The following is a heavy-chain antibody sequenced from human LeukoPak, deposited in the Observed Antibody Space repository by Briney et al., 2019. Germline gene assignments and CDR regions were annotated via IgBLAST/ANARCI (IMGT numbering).Heavy chain of an antibody. CDR2: IKTDGSET. CDR1: GFTFSDSW. D-gene: IGHD5-24*01. CDR3: VRDRGWQQFDY. V-gene: IGHV3-7*01. Sequence: GGSLRLSCVVSGFTFSDSWMTWVRQTPGKGLERVANIKTDGSETYYVHSVRGRFSISRDNAKNSVYLEMNSLRVEDTGVYFCVRDRGWQQFDYWGQGTLVTVFS. J-gene: IGHJ4*02.